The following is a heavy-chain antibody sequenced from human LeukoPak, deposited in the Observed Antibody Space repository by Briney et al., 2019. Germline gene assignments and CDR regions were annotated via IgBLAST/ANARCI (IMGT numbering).Heavy chain of an antibody. CDR3: ARHETTDSSGYYSDAYYFDY. D-gene: IGHD3-22*01. J-gene: IGHJ4*02. CDR1: GGSISSYY. V-gene: IGHV4-59*08. Sequence: PSETLSLTCTVSGGSISSYYWSWIRQPPGKGLEWIGYIYYSGSTNYNPSLKSRVTISVDTSKNQFSLKLSSVTAADTAVYCCARHETTDSSGYYSDAYYFDYWGQGTLVTVSS. CDR2: IYYSGST.